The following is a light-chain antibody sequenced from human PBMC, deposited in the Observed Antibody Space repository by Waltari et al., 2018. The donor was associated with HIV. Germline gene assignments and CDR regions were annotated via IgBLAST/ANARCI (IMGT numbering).Light chain of an antibody. Sequence: EKVMTQSPVTLFVSPGERATLLCSASQSVSSLLAWYQQRPGKAPRLLIYGYATRASVIPAMFSGRGSGTEFTLTVSSLQSEDFAVYYCQRYNDWPPGYTFGQGTKLQIK. J-gene: IGKJ2*01. CDR3: QRYNDWPPGYT. CDR1: QSVSSL. CDR2: GYA. V-gene: IGKV3-15*01.